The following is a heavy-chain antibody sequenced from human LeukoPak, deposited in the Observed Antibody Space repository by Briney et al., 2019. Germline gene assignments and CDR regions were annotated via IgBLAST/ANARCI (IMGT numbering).Heavy chain of an antibody. V-gene: IGHV1-18*01. J-gene: IGHJ3*02. CDR1: GYTFTSYG. D-gene: IGHD6-19*01. CDR3: ERAGWYELPRYAFDI. Sequence: ASVKVSCKASGYTFTSYGISWVRQAPGQGLEWMGWISAYNGYTNYAQKLQGRVTITTDTSTSTAYMELRSLRSDDTAVYYCERAGWYELPRYAFDIWGQGTMVTVSS. CDR2: ISAYNGYT.